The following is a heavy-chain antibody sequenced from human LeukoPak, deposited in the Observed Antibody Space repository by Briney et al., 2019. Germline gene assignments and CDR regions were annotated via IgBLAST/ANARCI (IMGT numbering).Heavy chain of an antibody. CDR3: ATPGGYSSSWGEDY. CDR1: GFTFSTYG. D-gene: IGHD6-13*01. J-gene: IGHJ4*02. Sequence: GGSLRLSCAASGFTFSTYGMHWVRQAPGKGLEWVAVISHDGSNKYYADSVKGRFTISRDNSKNTLYLQMNSLRAEDTAVYYCATPGGYSSSWGEDYWGQGTLVTVSS. V-gene: IGHV3-30*03. CDR2: ISHDGSNK.